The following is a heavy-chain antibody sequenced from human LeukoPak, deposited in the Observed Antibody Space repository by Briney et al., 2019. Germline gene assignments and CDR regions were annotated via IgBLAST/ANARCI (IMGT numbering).Heavy chain of an antibody. V-gene: IGHV1-8*01. CDR3: ARGLGYSFRSGAFDA. J-gene: IGHJ3*01. D-gene: IGHD5-18*01. CDR2: MNPNNDKT. Sequence: ASVKVSCKASGYTFTSYDINWVRQATGQGLEWMGWMNPNNDKTGFAQKFQGRVTMTWNTSIGTAYMELSSLTSEDTAVYYCARGLGYSFRSGAFDAWGRGIMVTVSS. CDR1: GYTFTSYD.